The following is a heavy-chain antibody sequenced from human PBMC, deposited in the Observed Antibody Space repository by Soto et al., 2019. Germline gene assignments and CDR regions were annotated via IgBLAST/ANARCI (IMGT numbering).Heavy chain of an antibody. Sequence: PGESLKISCKPSGYSFTSYWISWVRQMPGKGLEWMGRIDPSDSYTNYSPSFQGHVTISADKSISTAYLQWSSLKASDTDMYYCAIQRAVCPDVWGQGTTVTVSS. CDR1: GYSFTSYW. J-gene: IGHJ6*02. CDR3: AIQRAVCPDV. CDR2: IDPSDSYT. V-gene: IGHV5-10-1*01. D-gene: IGHD2-8*01.